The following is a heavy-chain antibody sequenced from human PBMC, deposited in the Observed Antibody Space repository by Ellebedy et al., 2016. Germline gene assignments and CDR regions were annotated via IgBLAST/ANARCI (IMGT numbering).Heavy chain of an antibody. D-gene: IGHD1-1*01. J-gene: IGHJ3*01. V-gene: IGHV4-59*02. CDR2: VFHTGTA. CDR3: AKWNDVWKAFDV. Sequence: SETLSLTCNVSGGSVSSAYWNWIRRPSGKGLEWIGYVFHTGTAHYNPSLQSRITMSVDTSKSQLSLRLTSVTAADTAVYYCAKWNDVWKAFDVWGQGTMVTVSS. CDR1: GGSVSSAY.